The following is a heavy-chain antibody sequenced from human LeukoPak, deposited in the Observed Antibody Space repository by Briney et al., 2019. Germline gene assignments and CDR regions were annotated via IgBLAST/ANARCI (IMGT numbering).Heavy chain of an antibody. CDR1: GFTFSNYW. CDR2: INSDGSST. Sequence: GGSLRLSCAASGFTFSNYWMHWVRQAPGKGLVWVSRINSDGSSTSYADSVKGRFTISRDNSKNTLYLQMNSLRAEDTAVYYCAKAVGATGGHGAFDIWGQGTMVTVSS. J-gene: IGHJ3*02. D-gene: IGHD1-26*01. CDR3: AKAVGATGGHGAFDI. V-gene: IGHV3-74*01.